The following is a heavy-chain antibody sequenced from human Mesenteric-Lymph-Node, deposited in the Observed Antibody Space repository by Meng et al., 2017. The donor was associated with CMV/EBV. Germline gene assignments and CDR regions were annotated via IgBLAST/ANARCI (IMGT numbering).Heavy chain of an antibody. CDR2: INTETRNP. J-gene: IGHJ4*02. V-gene: IGHV7-4-1*01. CDR3: AKDHYGSGSPFDY. CDR1: GYTFTNCG. Sequence: KASGYTFTNCGMNWVRQAPGQGLEWMGWINTETRNPTYAQGFTGRFVFSLDISVSTAYLQIDSLEAEDTAVYFCAKDHYGSGSPFDYWGQGTLVTVSS. D-gene: IGHD3-10*01.